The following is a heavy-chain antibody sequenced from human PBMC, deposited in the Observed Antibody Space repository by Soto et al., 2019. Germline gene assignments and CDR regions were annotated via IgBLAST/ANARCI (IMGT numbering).Heavy chain of an antibody. CDR2: ISGSGGST. CDR3: AKDLHPLQYYYYSSGYVPYDAFDI. CDR1: GFTFSSYA. J-gene: IGHJ3*02. V-gene: IGHV3-23*01. Sequence: GGSLRLSCAASGFTFSSYAMSWVRQAPGKGLEWVSAISGSGGSTYYADSVKGRFTISRDNSKSTLYLQMNSLRAEDTAVYYCAKDLHPLQYYYYSSGYVPYDAFDIWGQGTMVTVSS. D-gene: IGHD3-22*01.